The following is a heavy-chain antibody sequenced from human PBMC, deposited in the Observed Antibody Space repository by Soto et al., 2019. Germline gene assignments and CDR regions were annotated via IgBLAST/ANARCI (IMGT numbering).Heavy chain of an antibody. CDR3: ARERAYGMDV. CDR1: GYTFSSYD. J-gene: IGHJ6*02. CDR2: MNPNTGNT. Sequence: QVQLVQSGAEVKKPGASVKFSCKASGYTFSSYDINWVRQATGQGLEWMGWMNPNTGNTVYAQKYQGRVTMTRNTSISTAYMELSSLRSEDAAVYYCARERAYGMDVWGQGTTVTVSS. V-gene: IGHV1-8*01.